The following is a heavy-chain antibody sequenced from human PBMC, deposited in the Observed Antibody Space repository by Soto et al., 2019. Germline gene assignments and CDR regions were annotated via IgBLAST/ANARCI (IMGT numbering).Heavy chain of an antibody. CDR1: GGSISSGGYY. V-gene: IGHV4-31*03. Sequence: SETPSLTCTVSGGSISSGGYYWSWIRQHPGKGLEWIGYIYYSGSTYYNPSLKSRVTISVDTSKNQFSLKLSSVTAADTAVYYCARAMVRGVALDAFDIWGQGTMVTVSS. CDR3: ARAMVRGVALDAFDI. CDR2: IYYSGST. J-gene: IGHJ3*02. D-gene: IGHD3-10*01.